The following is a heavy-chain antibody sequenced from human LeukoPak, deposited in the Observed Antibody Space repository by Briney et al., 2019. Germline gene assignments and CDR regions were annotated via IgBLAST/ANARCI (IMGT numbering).Heavy chain of an antibody. J-gene: IGHJ5*02. D-gene: IGHD3-10*01. CDR2: IWYDGSNI. V-gene: IGHV3-33*03. CDR1: GLTFSSHG. Sequence: GGSLRLSCAASGLTFSSHGMHWVRQAPGMGLEWVAVIWYDGSNIYYADSVKGRFTISRDNYKNTLYMQMNSLRAEDTAVYYWAKGRRMVWDWFDPWGQGTLVTVSS. CDR3: AKGRRMVWDWFDP.